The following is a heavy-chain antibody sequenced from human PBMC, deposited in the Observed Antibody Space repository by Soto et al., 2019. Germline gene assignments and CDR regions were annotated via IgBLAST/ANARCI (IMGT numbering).Heavy chain of an antibody. CDR2: IYYSGST. CDR1: GGSISSYY. V-gene: IGHV4-59*01. CDR3: ARKRGYSYAPFDY. J-gene: IGHJ4*02. Sequence: QVQLQESGPGLVKPSETLSLTCTVSGGSISSYYWSWIRQPPGKGLEWIGYIYYSGSTNYNPSLKSRVTISVDTSKNQFSLKLSSVTAADTAVYYCARKRGYSYAPFDYWGQGTLVTVSS. D-gene: IGHD5-18*01.